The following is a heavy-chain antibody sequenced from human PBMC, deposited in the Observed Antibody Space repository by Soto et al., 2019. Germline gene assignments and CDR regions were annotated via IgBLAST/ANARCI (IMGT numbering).Heavy chain of an antibody. V-gene: IGHV1-69*06. D-gene: IGHD6-19*01. CDR2: IIPICGTA. CDR3: ARTGYSSGWYDYYYYGMDV. J-gene: IGHJ6*02. CDR1: GGTFSSYA. Sequence: QVQLVQSGAEVKKPGSSVKVSCTASGGTFSSYAISWVRQAPGQGLEWMGGIIPICGTANYAQKFQGRVTITADKSTSTAYMELSSLRSEDTAVYYCARTGYSSGWYDYYYYGMDVWGQGTTVTVSS.